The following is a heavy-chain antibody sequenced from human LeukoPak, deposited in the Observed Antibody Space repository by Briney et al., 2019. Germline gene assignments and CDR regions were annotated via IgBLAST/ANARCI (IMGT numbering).Heavy chain of an antibody. D-gene: IGHD3-16*01. CDR1: GDSLSGYY. CDR2: IYYSGTT. J-gene: IGHJ4*02. CDR3: ARDGGIPYYFDF. V-gene: IGHV4-59*01. Sequence: KSSETLSLTCTVSGDSLSGYYWSWIRQPPGKGTEWIGNIYYSGTTNYNPSLKSRVTISVDTSKNQFSLKLTSVTAADTAVYYCARDGGIPYYFDFWGQGTLVTVSS.